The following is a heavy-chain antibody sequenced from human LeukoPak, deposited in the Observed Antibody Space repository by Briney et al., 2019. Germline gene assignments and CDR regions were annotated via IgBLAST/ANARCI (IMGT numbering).Heavy chain of an antibody. Sequence: SQTLSLTCAISGDSVSSNRATWNWIRQSPSRGLEWLGRTYYMSKWYNDYAVSVKSRITITPDTSKNQFSLQLNSVTPEDTAVYFCARDQSWTTGFDIWSQGTVVTVSS. CDR2: TYYMSKWYN. CDR3: ARDQSWTTGFDI. J-gene: IGHJ3*02. CDR1: GDSVSSNRAT. V-gene: IGHV6-1*01. D-gene: IGHD2-8*02.